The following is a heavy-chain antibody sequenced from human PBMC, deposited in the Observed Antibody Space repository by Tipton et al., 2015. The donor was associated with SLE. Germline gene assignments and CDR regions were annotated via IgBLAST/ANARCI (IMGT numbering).Heavy chain of an antibody. Sequence: LRLSCTVSGGSISSYYWSWIRQPPGKGLEWIGYIYYSGSTNYNPSLKSRVTISVDTSKNQFSLKLSSVTAADTAVYYCARDSSSWAWDGMDVRGQGTTVTVSS. D-gene: IGHD6-13*01. CDR1: GGSISSYY. J-gene: IGHJ6*02. CDR3: ARDSSSWAWDGMDV. V-gene: IGHV4-59*01. CDR2: IYYSGST.